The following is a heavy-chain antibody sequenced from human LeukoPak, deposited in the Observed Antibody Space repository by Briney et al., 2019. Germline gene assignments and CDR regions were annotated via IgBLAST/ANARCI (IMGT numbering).Heavy chain of an antibody. V-gene: IGHV3-21*01. CDR3: VRVWGYDSSGYYRDY. D-gene: IGHD3-22*01. CDR1: GFTFSSYS. CDR2: ISSSSSYI. J-gene: IGHJ4*02. Sequence: GGSLRLSCAASGFTFSSYSMNWVRQAPGKGLEWVSSISSSSSYIYYADSVKGRFTISRDNAKNSLYLQMNSLRAEDTAVYYCVRVWGYDSSGYYRDYSGQGTLVNVSP.